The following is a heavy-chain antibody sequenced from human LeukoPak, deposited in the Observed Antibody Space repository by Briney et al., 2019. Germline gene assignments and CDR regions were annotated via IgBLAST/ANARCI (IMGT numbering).Heavy chain of an antibody. CDR3: ARDLWSGYFGWGY. Sequence: GASVKVSCKASGGTFSSYAISWVRQAPGQGLEWMGGIIPIFGTANYAQKFQGRVTITTDESTSTAYMELSSLRSEDTAVYYCARDLWSGYFGWGYWGQGTLVTVSS. CDR1: GGTFSSYA. D-gene: IGHD3-3*01. J-gene: IGHJ4*02. CDR2: IIPIFGTA. V-gene: IGHV1-69*05.